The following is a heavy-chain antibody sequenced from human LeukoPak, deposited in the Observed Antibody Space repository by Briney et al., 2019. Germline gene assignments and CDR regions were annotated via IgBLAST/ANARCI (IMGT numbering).Heavy chain of an antibody. Sequence: PGGSLRLSCAASGFTFSSYGMHWVRQAPGKGLEWVAVIWYDGSNKYYADSVKGRFTISRDNSKNTLYLQMNSLRAEDTAVYCCVRDSRDSSGHDAFDIWGQGTMVTVSS. CDR3: VRDSRDSSGHDAFDI. CDR2: IWYDGSNK. V-gene: IGHV3-33*01. CDR1: GFTFSSYG. J-gene: IGHJ3*02. D-gene: IGHD3-22*01.